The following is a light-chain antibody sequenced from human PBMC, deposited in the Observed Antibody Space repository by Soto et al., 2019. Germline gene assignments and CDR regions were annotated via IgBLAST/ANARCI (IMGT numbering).Light chain of an antibody. Sequence: QTVVTQSPSASASLGASVKLTCTLSSGHSSYAIAWHQQQPEKGPRYLMNVNSDGSHRRGVGIPDRFSGSSSGAERYLTISSLQSEDEADYYCQTWDTGIVLFGGGTKVTVL. V-gene: IGLV4-69*01. J-gene: IGLJ2*01. CDR3: QTWDTGIVL. CDR1: SGHSSYA. CDR2: VNSDGSH.